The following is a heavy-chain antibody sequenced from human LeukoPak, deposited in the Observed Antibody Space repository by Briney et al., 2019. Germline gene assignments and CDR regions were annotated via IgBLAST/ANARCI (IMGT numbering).Heavy chain of an antibody. D-gene: IGHD2-2*01. Sequence: SVKVSCKASGGTFSSYAISWVRQAPGQGLEWMGGIIPIFGTANYAQKFQGRVTITADESTSTAYMELSSLRSEDTAVYYCARWGYCSSTSCQNWFDPWGQGTLVTVSS. CDR1: GGTFSSYA. CDR3: ARWGYCSSTSCQNWFDP. CDR2: IIPIFGTA. J-gene: IGHJ5*02. V-gene: IGHV1-69*13.